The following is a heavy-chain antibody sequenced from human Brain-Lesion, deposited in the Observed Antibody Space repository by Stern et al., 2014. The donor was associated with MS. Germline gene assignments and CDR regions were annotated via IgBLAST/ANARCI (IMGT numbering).Heavy chain of an antibody. CDR3: ARDQRGITIFGVVTDYYYLGMDV. D-gene: IGHD3-3*01. Sequence: MQLVESGAEVKKPGASVKVSCKTSGHIFPGYYIHWGRQAPGHGLAGMAWINPNTGGTKYAQKVQGRVTMSRDTSISTAYVELSSLTSDDTAVYYCARDQRGITIFGVVTDYYYLGMDVWGQGTTVTVSS. V-gene: IGHV1-2*02. CDR1: GHIFPGYY. J-gene: IGHJ6*02. CDR2: INPNTGGT.